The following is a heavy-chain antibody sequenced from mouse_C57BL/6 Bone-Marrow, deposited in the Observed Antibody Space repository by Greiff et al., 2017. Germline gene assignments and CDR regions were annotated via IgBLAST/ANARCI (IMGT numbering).Heavy chain of an antibody. J-gene: IGHJ4*01. CDR1: GYTFTSYW. CDR3: ARVGGYYVYYYAMDY. Sequence: QVQLQQPGAELVKPGASVKLSCKASGYTFTSYWMHWVKQRPGQGLEWIGMIHPNSGGPNYNEKFKSKATLTVDKSSSTAYMQLSRLTSEYSAVYYGARVGGYYVYYYAMDYGGQGTTVTVSS. CDR2: IHPNSGGP. D-gene: IGHD2-3*01. V-gene: IGHV1-64*01.